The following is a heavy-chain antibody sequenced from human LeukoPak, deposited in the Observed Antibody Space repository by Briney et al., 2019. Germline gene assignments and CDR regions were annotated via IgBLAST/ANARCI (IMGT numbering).Heavy chain of an antibody. CDR2: IKQDGSEV. J-gene: IGHJ4*02. D-gene: IGHD3-10*01. CDR1: GFTFSSLC. V-gene: IGHV3-7*01. CDR3: ACRPSDIRYYGVFDF. Sequence: GGSLRLSCVGSGFTFSSLCMSWVRQIPGKGLEWVANIKQDGSEVYYVDSVKGRFTISRDNAKNSLYLQMNSLRVEDTAVYYCACRPSDIRYYGVFDFWGQGSLVTVSS.